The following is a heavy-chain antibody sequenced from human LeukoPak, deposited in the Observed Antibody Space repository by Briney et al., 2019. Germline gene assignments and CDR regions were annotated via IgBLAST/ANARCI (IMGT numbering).Heavy chain of an antibody. Sequence: PGRSLRLSCAASGFTFSSYAMHWVRQAPGKGLEWVSVIYSGDSTYYADSVKGRFTISRDNSKNTLYLQMNSLRAEDTAVYYCASGNFGRYYFDYWGQGTLVTVSS. J-gene: IGHJ4*02. V-gene: IGHV3-66*01. CDR2: IYSGDST. CDR1: GFTFSSYA. D-gene: IGHD1-7*01. CDR3: ASGNFGRYYFDY.